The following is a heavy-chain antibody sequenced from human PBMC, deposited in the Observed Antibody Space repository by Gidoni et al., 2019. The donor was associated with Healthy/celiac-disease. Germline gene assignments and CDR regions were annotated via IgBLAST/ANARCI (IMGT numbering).Heavy chain of an antibody. V-gene: IGHV3-23*01. Sequence: EVQLLESGGGLVQPGGSLRLSCAASGFTFSSYAMSWVRQAPGKGLEWVSAISGSGGSTYYADSVKGRFTISRDNSKNTLYLQMNSLRAEDTAVYYCAKGHTGYCSGGSCYWFDYWGQGTLVTVSS. J-gene: IGHJ4*02. CDR3: AKGHTGYCSGGSCYWFDY. CDR1: GFTFSSYA. D-gene: IGHD2-15*01. CDR2: ISGSGGST.